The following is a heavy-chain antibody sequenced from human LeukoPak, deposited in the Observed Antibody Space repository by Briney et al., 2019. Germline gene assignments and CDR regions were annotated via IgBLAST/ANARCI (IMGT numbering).Heavy chain of an antibody. V-gene: IGHV1-69*13. J-gene: IGHJ5*02. CDR2: IIPIFGSA. CDR3: ARVVTPRYCTSTSCYSKGWFDP. Sequence: SVKVSCKASGGTFRRFAMSWVRQAPGQGLEWMGGIIPIFGSANYAQKFQGRVTITADESTSTAYMELSNLRSEDTAVYYCARVVTPRYCTSTSCYSKGWFDPWSQGTLVTVSS. CDR1: GGTFRRFA. D-gene: IGHD2-2*01.